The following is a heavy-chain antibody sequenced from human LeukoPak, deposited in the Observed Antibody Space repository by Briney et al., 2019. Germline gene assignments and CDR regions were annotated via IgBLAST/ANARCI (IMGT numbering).Heavy chain of an antibody. Sequence: PSETLSLTCGVYGGSFSGYYWSWIRQPPGKGLEWIGDINHSGGTNYNPSLKSRVTISVDPSKSQFSLRLSSMTAADTAVYYCARDRYCSSTSCNRYYSHGMDVWGQGTTVTVSS. CDR1: GGSFSGYY. CDR3: ARDRYCSSTSCNRYYSHGMDV. J-gene: IGHJ6*02. D-gene: IGHD2-2*01. V-gene: IGHV4-34*01. CDR2: INHSGGT.